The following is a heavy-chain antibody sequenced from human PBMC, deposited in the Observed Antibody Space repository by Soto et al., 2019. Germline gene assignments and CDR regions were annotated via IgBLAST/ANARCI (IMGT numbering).Heavy chain of an antibody. V-gene: IGHV4-59*08. CDR2: IYYSGNT. Sequence: SETLSLTCTVSGGSISSYYWSWIRQPPGRGLEWIGEIYYSGNTNYNPSLKSRVTISADTSKNQFSLKLSSVTAADTAVYYCARHPYYYGSGSYVWFDPWGQGTLVTVSS. CDR3: ARHPYYYGSGSYVWFDP. D-gene: IGHD3-10*01. CDR1: GGSISSYY. J-gene: IGHJ5*02.